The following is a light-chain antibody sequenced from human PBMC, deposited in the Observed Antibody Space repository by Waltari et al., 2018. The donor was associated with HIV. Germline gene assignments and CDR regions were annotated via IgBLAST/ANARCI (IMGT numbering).Light chain of an antibody. J-gene: IGKJ1*01. Sequence: EIVMTQSPATLSVSPGERATLSCGASQNIGTNLAWYQQKPGQAPRLLIYGASTRATGIPARFSGSGAGTEFTLAISSLQAEDFAVYYCQQYDTWPPKTFGQGTKVEIK. CDR2: GAS. V-gene: IGKV3-15*01. CDR1: QNIGTN. CDR3: QQYDTWPPKT.